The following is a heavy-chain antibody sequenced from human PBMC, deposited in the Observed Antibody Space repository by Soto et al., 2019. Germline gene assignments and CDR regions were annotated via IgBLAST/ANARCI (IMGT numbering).Heavy chain of an antibody. CDR1: GYSFSSYD. Sequence: QVQLVQTGAEVKEPGASVKVSCKASGYSFSSYDINWVRQATGQGLEWMGWMNPNSGNTGHAQKFQGRVTMTRNTSIITAYMELSSVRSEDTAVYYCARVPTAPYWGMDVWGQGTTVTVS. V-gene: IGHV1-8*01. CDR3: ARVPTAPYWGMDV. D-gene: IGHD2-2*01. CDR2: MNPNSGNT. J-gene: IGHJ6*02.